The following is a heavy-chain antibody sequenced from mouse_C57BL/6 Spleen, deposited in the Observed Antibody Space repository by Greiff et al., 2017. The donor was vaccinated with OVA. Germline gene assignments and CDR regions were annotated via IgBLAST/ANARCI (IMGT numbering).Heavy chain of an antibody. CDR2: IDPEGGET. V-gene: IGHV14-2*01. CDR3: ARGPYYGSVYYAMDY. J-gene: IGHJ4*01. CDR1: GFNIKDYY. D-gene: IGHD1-1*01. Sequence: EVQLQQSGAELVKPGASVKLSCTASGFNIKDYYMHWVKQRTEQGLEWIGRIDPEGGETKYAPKFKGKATITADTSSNTAYLQLSSLTSEDTAVYYCARGPYYGSVYYAMDYWGQGTSVTVSS.